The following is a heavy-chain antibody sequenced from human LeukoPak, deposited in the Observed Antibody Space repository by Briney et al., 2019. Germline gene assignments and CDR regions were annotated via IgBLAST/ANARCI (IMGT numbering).Heavy chain of an antibody. J-gene: IGHJ6*03. CDR1: GYTFSKYS. Sequence: GASVKVSCKASGYTFSKYSINWVRQAPGQGLEWMGWISGYNGKTNYAQKLQDRVTMTTDPSTSTAYMELRSLRSDDTAVYYCARELYYYYMDVWGKGTTVTVSS. CDR2: ISGYNGKT. CDR3: ARELYYYYMDV. V-gene: IGHV1-18*01.